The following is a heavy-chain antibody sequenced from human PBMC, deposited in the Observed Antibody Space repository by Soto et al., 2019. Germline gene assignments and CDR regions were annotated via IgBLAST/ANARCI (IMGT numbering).Heavy chain of an antibody. CDR2: MTPSGSSS. Sequence: GGSLRLSCAASGFTFSNHCMSWIRQCPGKGLEWISYMTPSGSSSSYADSVKGRFTISRDNATNSLYLQMNSLRGDDTSGYYFARVLSRNYFVFNLGGQGPMATV. J-gene: IGHJ3*01. V-gene: IGHV3-11*01. CDR1: GFTFSNHC. CDR3: ARVLSRNYFVFNL. D-gene: IGHD1-7*01.